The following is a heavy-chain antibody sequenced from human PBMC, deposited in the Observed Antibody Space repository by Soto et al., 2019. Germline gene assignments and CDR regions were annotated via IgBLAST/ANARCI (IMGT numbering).Heavy chain of an antibody. D-gene: IGHD1-26*01. J-gene: IGHJ4*02. CDR2: INGSGGST. Sequence: GGSLRLSCAASGFTFSSYAMSCVRQAPGKGLEWVSAINGSGGSTYYADSVKGRFTISRDNSKNTLYLQMNSLRAEDTAVYYCAKQAFNIVGATHDDYWGQGTLVTVSS. V-gene: IGHV3-23*01. CDR3: AKQAFNIVGATHDDY. CDR1: GFTFSSYA.